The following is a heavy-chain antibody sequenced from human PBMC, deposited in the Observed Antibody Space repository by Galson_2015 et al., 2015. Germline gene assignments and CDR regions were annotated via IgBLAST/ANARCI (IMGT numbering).Heavy chain of an antibody. Sequence: SAKVSCKASGYTFTSYAMNWVRQAPGQGLEWMGWINTNTGNPTFAQGFTGRFVFSLDTSVGTAYLQSSSLKAEDTAVYYCARDLGSYYYGMDVWGQGTTVTVSS. D-gene: IGHD3-16*01. J-gene: IGHJ6*02. V-gene: IGHV7-4-1*02. CDR1: GYTFTSYA. CDR2: INTNTGNP. CDR3: ARDLGSYYYGMDV.